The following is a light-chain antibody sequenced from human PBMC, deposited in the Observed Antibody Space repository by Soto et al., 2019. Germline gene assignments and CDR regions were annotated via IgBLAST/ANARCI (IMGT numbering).Light chain of an antibody. Sequence: EIVLTQSPATLSLSPGVRATLSCRASQSISSYLAWYQQKPGQAPRLLIYDASNRATGIPARFRGSGSGTDFTLTISSLEPEDFAIYYCQQRTNWHLTFGGGTKVEIK. V-gene: IGKV3-11*01. CDR1: QSISSY. CDR3: QQRTNWHLT. CDR2: DAS. J-gene: IGKJ4*01.